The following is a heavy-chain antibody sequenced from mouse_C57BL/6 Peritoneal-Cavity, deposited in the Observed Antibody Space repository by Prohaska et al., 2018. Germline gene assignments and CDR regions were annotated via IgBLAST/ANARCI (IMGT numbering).Heavy chain of an antibody. V-gene: IGHV4-1*01. CDR2: SNKXXSTR. D-gene: IGHD4-1*02. CDR1: GIDFSRYW. J-gene: IGHJ2*01. CDR3: ARQLGTSFDY. Sequence: EVKLLQSGGGLVQPGGSLKLSCAASGIDFSRYWMSWVRRAPGKGLEWNGESNKXXSTRNKXKSLKDKNIINREKAKNTLYLQMRKVRSEDTALYYCARQLGTSFDYWGQGTTLTVSS.